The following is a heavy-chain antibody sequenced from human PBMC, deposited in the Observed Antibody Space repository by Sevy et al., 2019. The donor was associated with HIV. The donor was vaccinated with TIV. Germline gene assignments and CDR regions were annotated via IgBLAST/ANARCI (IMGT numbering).Heavy chain of an antibody. V-gene: IGHV6-1*01. CDR2: TYYRSKWYN. J-gene: IGHJ4*02. Sequence: SQTLSLTCAISGDSVSSNSAAWNWIRQSPSRGLEWLGRTYYRSKWYNDYAVSVKSRITINPDTSKNQFSLQLNSVSPEDTAVYYCARGYRPYSSGWLDYFDYWGQGTLVTVSS. CDR1: GDSVSSNSAA. D-gene: IGHD6-19*01. CDR3: ARGYRPYSSGWLDYFDY.